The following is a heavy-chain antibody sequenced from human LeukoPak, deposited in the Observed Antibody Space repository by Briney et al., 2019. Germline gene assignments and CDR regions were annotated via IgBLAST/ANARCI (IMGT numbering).Heavy chain of an antibody. J-gene: IGHJ4*02. CDR1: GSTFSDYH. CDR2: INPKSGDA. Sequence: ASVKVSCKASGSTFSDYHRNWVRQASGQGPEWMGWINPKSGDASYNQAFQGRVTMTRDTSISTAYMELNRLRSDDTAMYYCARGEYSNGYPYRLDSWGQGTLVTVSS. V-gene: IGHV1-2*02. CDR3: ARGEYSNGYPYRLDS. D-gene: IGHD3-16*01.